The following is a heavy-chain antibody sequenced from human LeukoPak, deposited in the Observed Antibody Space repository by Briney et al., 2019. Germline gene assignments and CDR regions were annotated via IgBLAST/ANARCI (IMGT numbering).Heavy chain of an antibody. Sequence: ASVKVSCKASGYTFNTFGISWVRQAPGQGLEWMGCISAYNGDTSYAQSLQGRLTMTTDTSTSTAYMELRSLRSDDTAVYYCARDRPFYYGSGEYYDYWGQGTLVTVSS. CDR3: ARDRPFYYGSGEYYDY. CDR1: GYTFNTFG. J-gene: IGHJ4*02. CDR2: ISAYNGDT. V-gene: IGHV1-18*01. D-gene: IGHD3-10*01.